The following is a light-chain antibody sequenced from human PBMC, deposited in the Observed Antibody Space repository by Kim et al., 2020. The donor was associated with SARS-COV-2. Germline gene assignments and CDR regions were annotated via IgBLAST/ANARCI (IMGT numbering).Light chain of an antibody. CDR3: SSYTRSSSVV. CDR2: DVS. J-gene: IGLJ2*01. Sequence: QSALTQPASVSGSPGQSITISCTGTSSDVGGYNYVSWNQQHPGKAPKLMIYDVSKRPSGVSNRFSGSKSGNTASLTISGLQAEDEADYYCSSYTRSSSVVFGGGTQLTVL. CDR1: SSDVGGYNY. V-gene: IGLV2-14*01.